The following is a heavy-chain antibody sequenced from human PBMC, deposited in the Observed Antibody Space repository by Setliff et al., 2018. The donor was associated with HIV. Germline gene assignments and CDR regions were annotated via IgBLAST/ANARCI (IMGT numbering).Heavy chain of an antibody. CDR1: GYSFTSYW. D-gene: IGHD5-18*01. CDR2: IYPGDSDT. J-gene: IGHJ2*01. CDR3: ARRYVDTTMVTYDFYYWGQGTLVTVSSGKQRRSAGGRRVYFCMGEAGGQRLCYWYFDL. V-gene: IGHV5-51*01. Sequence: PGESLKISCKGSGYSFTSYWIGWVRQMPGKGLEWMGIIYPGDSDTRYSPSFQGQVTISADKTITTAYLQWNSLKASDTAMYYCARRYVDTTMVTYDFYYWGQGTLVTVSSGKQRRSAGGRRVYFCMGEAGGQRLCYWYFDLWGRGTLVTVSS.